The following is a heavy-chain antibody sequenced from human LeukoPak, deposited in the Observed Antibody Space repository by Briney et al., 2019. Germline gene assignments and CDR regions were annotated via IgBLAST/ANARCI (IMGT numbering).Heavy chain of an antibody. V-gene: IGHV4-31*03. J-gene: IGHJ4*02. CDR2: IYYSGST. CDR3: AREAVGYCTGGNCYRFDK. CDR1: GGSISRGGYY. D-gene: IGHD2-15*01. Sequence: SETLSHTCSVSGGSISRGGYYWSWIRQHPGKGLEWIGYIYYSGSTYYNPSLKSRVTISLDTSKNQFSLTLNSVTAADTAVYYCAREAVGYCTGGNCYRFDKWGQGTLVAVSS.